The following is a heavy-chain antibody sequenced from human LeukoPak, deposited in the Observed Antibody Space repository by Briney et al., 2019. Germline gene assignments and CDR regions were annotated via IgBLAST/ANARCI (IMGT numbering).Heavy chain of an antibody. V-gene: IGHV4-59*08. CDR1: GASVSNYY. CDR3: ARHADGGVFIKTYFFDS. D-gene: IGHD3-16*01. CDR2: ISDSGSP. Sequence: SETLSLTCSVSGASVSNYYWSWLRQTPGKGLEWIGHISDSGSPTFNPSLTSRVTISEDMSKNQISLNLRSVTAADTAVYYCARHADGGVFIKTYFFDSWGQGFLVSVSS. J-gene: IGHJ4*02.